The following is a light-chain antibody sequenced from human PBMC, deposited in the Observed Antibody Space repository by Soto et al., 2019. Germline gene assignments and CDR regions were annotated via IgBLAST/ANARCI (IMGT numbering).Light chain of an antibody. V-gene: IGKV3-20*01. CDR2: GAS. CDR1: QSVSSSY. J-gene: IGKJ2*01. CDR3: QQYGSSPPYT. Sequence: EIVLTQSPGPLSLSPGERATLSCRASQSVSSSYLAWYQQKPGQAPRLLIYGASSRATGIPDRFSGSGSGTDFNLTISRLEPEDFAVYYCQQYGSSPPYTFGQWTKLEIK.